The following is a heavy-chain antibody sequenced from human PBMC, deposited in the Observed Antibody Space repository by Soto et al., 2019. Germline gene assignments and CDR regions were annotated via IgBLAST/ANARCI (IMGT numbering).Heavy chain of an antibody. CDR3: SQLPSHCISTSCYFLFDY. CDR2: ISGSGGST. J-gene: IGHJ4*02. D-gene: IGHD2-2*01. Sequence: GGSLRLSCAASGFTFSSYAMSWVRQAPGKGLEWVSAISGSGGSTYYADSVKGRFTISRDNSKNTLYLQMNSLRAEDTALYYFSQLPSHCISTSCYFLFDYLVQGTLFTVSS. CDR1: GFTFSSYA. V-gene: IGHV3-23*01.